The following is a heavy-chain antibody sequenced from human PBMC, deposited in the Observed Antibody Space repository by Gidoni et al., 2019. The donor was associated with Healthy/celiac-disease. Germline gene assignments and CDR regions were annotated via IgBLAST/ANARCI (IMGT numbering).Heavy chain of an antibody. CDR2: IRSKAYGGTT. J-gene: IGHJ5*02. V-gene: IGHV3-49*05. CDR3: TRDRGHCGGDCYLYNWFDP. Sequence: EVQLVESGGGLVKPGRSLRLSCTASGFTFGDSAMSWFRQAPGKGLEWVGFIRSKAYGGTTEYAASVKGRFTISRDDSKSIAYLQMNSLKTEDTAVYYCTRDRGHCGGDCYLYNWFDPWGQGTLVTVSS. D-gene: IGHD2-21*02. CDR1: GFTFGDSA.